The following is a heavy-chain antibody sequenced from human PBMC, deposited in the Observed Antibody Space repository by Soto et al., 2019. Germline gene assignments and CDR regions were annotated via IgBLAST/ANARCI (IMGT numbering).Heavy chain of an antibody. D-gene: IGHD5-18*01. V-gene: IGHV3-53*01. CDR2: IYSGGST. Sequence: GGSLRLSCAASGFTVSSNYMSWVCQAPGKGLEWVSVIYSGGSTYYADSVKGRFTISRDNSKNTLYLQMHSLRAEDTAVYYCAREDTAMVMAYWGQGTLVTVSS. CDR1: GFTVSSNY. CDR3: AREDTAMVMAY. J-gene: IGHJ4*02.